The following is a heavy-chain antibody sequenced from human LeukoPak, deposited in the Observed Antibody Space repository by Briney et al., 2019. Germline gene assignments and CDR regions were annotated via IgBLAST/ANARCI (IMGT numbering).Heavy chain of an antibody. CDR1: DGSFSSSNY. D-gene: IGHD3-3*01. J-gene: IGHJ3*01. CDR3: ARHRYYGTWADTGAFDV. CDR2: IYYSGTT. Sequence: PSETLPLTCAVTDGSFSSSNYWAWIRQSPGKGLEWIGTIYYSGTTYYNPSLGGRVTISLDASSNQFSLKLSSVLAMDTAVYYRARHRYYGTWADTGAFDVWGHGTVVTVSS. V-gene: IGHV4-39*01.